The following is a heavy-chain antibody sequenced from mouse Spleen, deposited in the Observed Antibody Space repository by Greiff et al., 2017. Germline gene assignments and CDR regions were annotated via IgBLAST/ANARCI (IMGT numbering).Heavy chain of an antibody. J-gene: IGHJ2*01. CDR2: INPNNGGT. CDR3: ARGAYDYDGTAFDY. Sequence: VQLQQSGPELVKPGASVKIPCKASGYTFTDYNMDWVKQSHGKSLEWIGDINPNNGGTIYNQKFKGKATLTVDKSSSTAYMELRSLTSEDTAVYYCARGAYDYDGTAFDYWGQGTTLTVSS. CDR1: GYTFTDYN. V-gene: IGHV1-18*01. D-gene: IGHD2-4*01.